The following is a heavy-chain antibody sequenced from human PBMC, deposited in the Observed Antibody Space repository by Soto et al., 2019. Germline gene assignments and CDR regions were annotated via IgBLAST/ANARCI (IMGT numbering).Heavy chain of an antibody. CDR1: GFIFSTYA. Sequence: GGSLRLSCAASGFIFSTYAMNWVRQSPGEGLEWVSAISSNSDTTFYAESVRGRFTISRDNSVNTLYLQMSRLRTEDTAVYYCAHPRGYGVFDAVDIWGQGTMVTVSS. J-gene: IGHJ3*02. CDR3: AHPRGYGVFDAVDI. CDR2: ISSNSDTT. V-gene: IGHV3-23*01. D-gene: IGHD4-17*01.